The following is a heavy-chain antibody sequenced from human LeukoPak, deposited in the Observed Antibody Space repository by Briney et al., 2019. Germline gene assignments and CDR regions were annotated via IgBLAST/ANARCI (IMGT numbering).Heavy chain of an antibody. D-gene: IGHD6-25*01. V-gene: IGHV4-59*08. CDR2: IYYSGST. Sequence: SETLSLTRTVPVGSISSDYWSGSRPPPGKGLEWGGYIYYSGSTNPNPSLKSLVTISVDTSKNQFPLKLSSVTAADTAVYYCTRQGGGFWYFDLWGRGTLVIVSS. CDR3: TRQGGGFWYFDL. J-gene: IGHJ2*01. CDR1: VGSISSDY.